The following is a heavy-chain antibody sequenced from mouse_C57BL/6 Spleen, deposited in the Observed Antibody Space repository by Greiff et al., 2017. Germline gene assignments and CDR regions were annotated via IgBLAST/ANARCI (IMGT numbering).Heavy chain of an antibody. V-gene: IGHV1-82*01. CDR2: IYPGDGDT. D-gene: IGHD3-2*02. Sequence: VQLQQSGPELVKPGASVKISCKASGYAFSSSWMNWVKQRPGKGLEWIGRIYPGDGDTNYNGKFKGKATLTADKSSSTAYMQLSSLTSEDSAVYFCARASSLDYWGQGTTLTGSS. J-gene: IGHJ2*01. CDR1: GYAFSSSW. CDR3: ARASSLDY.